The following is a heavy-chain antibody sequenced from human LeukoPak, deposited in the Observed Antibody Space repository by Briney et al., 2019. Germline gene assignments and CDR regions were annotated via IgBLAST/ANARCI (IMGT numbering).Heavy chain of an antibody. D-gene: IGHD2-2*01. V-gene: IGHV3-23*01. CDR3: AKDWLPIVVVPAVYYYYGMDV. CDR1: GFTFSSYA. J-gene: IGHJ6*02. CDR2: ISGSGGST. Sequence: PGGSLRLSCAASGFTFSSYAMSWVRQAPGKGLEWVSAISGSGGSTYYADSVKGRFTISRDNSKNTLYLQMNSLRAEDTAVYYCAKDWLPIVVVPAVYYYYGMDVWGQGTTATVSS.